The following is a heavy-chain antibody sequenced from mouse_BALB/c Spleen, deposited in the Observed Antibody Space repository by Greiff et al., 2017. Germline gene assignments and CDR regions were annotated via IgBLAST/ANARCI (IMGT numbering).Heavy chain of an antibody. J-gene: IGHJ2*01. V-gene: IGHV1-69*02. CDR2: IDPSDSYT. CDR1: GYTFTSYW. D-gene: IGHD1-2*01. Sequence: QVQLQQPGAELVKPGASVKLSCKASGYTFTSYWMHWVKQRPGQGLEWIGEIDPSDSYTNYNQKFKGKATLTVDKSSSTAYMQLSSLTSEDSAVYYWAGNLYGTNFDDWGQGTTLTVSS. CDR3: AGNLYGTNFDD.